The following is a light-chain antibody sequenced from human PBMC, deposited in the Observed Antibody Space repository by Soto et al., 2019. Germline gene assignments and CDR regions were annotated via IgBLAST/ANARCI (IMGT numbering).Light chain of an antibody. CDR2: GVS. CDR3: QQYNNWWT. CDR1: QTGRNSY. Sequence: IVLTQAPGSLFLSPGERATLSCRASQTGRNSYLAWYQQKSGQAPRLLIYGVSTRATGIPARLSGSGSGTEFTLTISSLQSEYFAVYYCQQYNNWWTFGQGTKVDIK. V-gene: IGKV3D-15*01. J-gene: IGKJ1*01.